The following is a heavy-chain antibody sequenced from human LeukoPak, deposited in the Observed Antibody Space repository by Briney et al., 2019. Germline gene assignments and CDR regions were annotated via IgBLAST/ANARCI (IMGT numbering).Heavy chain of an antibody. Sequence: GGSLRLSCAASGFTFSSYGMHWVRQAPGKGLEWVAVISYDGSSKYYADSVKGRFTISRDNSKNTLYLQMNSLRAEDTAVYYCARDQSYYDSSGFLDDWGQGTLVTVSS. D-gene: IGHD3-22*01. CDR1: GFTFSSYG. V-gene: IGHV3-30*03. CDR3: ARDQSYYDSSGFLDD. CDR2: ISYDGSSK. J-gene: IGHJ4*02.